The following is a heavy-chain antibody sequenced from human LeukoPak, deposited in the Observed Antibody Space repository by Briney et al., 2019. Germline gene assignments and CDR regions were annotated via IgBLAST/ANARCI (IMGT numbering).Heavy chain of an antibody. Sequence: PGESLRLSCAASGFTFINAWMAWVRQAPGKGLEWVGRIKAKAHGGTTDYAAPVKGRFTISRDDSKNTLYLQMNSLKTEDTAVYYCTTDGVGIEGATFDYWGQGTLVTVSS. CDR3: TTDGVGIEGATFDY. V-gene: IGHV3-15*01. D-gene: IGHD1-26*01. CDR1: GFTFINAW. CDR2: IKAKAHGGTT. J-gene: IGHJ4*02.